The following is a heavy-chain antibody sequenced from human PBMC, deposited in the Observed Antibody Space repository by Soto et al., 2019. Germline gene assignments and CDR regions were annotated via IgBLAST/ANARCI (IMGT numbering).Heavy chain of an antibody. CDR3: ARGLRAALKVFWFDP. CDR1: GYTFTSYD. CDR2: MNPNSGNT. V-gene: IGHV1-8*01. D-gene: IGHD4-17*01. Sequence: ASVKVSCKASGYTFTSYDINWVRQATGQGLEWMGWMNPNSGNTGYAQKFQGRVTMTRNTSISTAYMELSSLRSEDTAVYYCARGLRAALKVFWFDPWGQGTLVTVSS. J-gene: IGHJ5*02.